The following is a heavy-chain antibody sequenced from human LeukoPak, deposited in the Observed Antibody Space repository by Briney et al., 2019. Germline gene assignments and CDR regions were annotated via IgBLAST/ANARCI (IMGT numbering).Heavy chain of an antibody. J-gene: IGHJ4*02. CDR1: GGSISSYY. D-gene: IGHD6-13*01. CDR2: IYTSGST. CDR3: ARHSIAAAGPRFDY. Sequence: SETLSLTCTVSGGSISSYYWSWIRQPAGKGLEWIGRIYTSGSTNYNPSLKSRVTISVDTSKNQFSLKLSSVTAADTAVYYCARHSIAAAGPRFDYWGQGTLVTVSS. V-gene: IGHV4-4*07.